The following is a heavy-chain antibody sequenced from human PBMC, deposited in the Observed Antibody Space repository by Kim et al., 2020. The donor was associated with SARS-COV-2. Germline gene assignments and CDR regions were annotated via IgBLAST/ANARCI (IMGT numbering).Heavy chain of an antibody. CDR2: ISGSDGDT. D-gene: IGHD1-1*01. CDR3: AKGSWNNRANYYFDY. J-gene: IGHJ4*02. CDR1: GFTFSSYA. V-gene: IGHV3-23*01. Sequence: GGSLRLSCAASGFTFSSYAMSWVRQAPGKGLEWVSGISGSDGDTYYADSVKGRFTISRDNSKNTLYLQMNSLRVEDTAVYFCAKGSWNNRANYYFDYWGQGTLVTVSS.